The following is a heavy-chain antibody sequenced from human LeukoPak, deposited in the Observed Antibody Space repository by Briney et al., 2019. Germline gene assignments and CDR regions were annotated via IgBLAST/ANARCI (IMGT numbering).Heavy chain of an antibody. D-gene: IGHD2-15*01. V-gene: IGHV4-59*01. J-gene: IGHJ6*02. CDR3: ARDRVVAATLYYYGMDV. CDR1: GGSISSYY. Sequence: SETLSLTCIVSGGSISSYYWSWIRQPPGKGLEWIGYIYYSGSTNYNPSLKSRVTISVDTSKNQFSLKLSSVTAADTAVYYCARDRVVAATLYYYGMDVWGQGTTVTVSS. CDR2: IYYSGST.